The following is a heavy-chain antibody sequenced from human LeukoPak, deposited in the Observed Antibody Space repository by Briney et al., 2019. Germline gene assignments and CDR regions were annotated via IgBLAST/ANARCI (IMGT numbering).Heavy chain of an antibody. CDR2: IIPILGIA. CDR3: ARDGTLYYDSSGYLYYFDY. V-gene: IGHV1-69*04. J-gene: IGHJ4*02. Sequence: SVKVSCKASGGTFSSYAISWVRQAPGQGLEWMGRIIPILGIANYAQKFQGRVTITADKSTSTAYMELSSLRSEDTAVHYCARDGTLYYDSSGYLYYFDYWGQGTLVTVSS. D-gene: IGHD3-22*01. CDR1: GGTFSSYA.